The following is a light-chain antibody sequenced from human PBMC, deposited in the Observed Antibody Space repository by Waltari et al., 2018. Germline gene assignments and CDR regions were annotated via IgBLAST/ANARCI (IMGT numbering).Light chain of an antibody. Sequence: QSALTQPASVSGSPGQSITISCTGTSRDVGGYNYCAGYQKHPGKAPKLIIYDVNNWPSGVSNRFSGSKSGNTASLTISGLQAEDEADYFCSSFTSTHTYVFGSGTKVNVL. J-gene: IGLJ1*01. CDR1: SRDVGGYNY. V-gene: IGLV2-14*03. CDR3: SSFTSTHTYV. CDR2: DVN.